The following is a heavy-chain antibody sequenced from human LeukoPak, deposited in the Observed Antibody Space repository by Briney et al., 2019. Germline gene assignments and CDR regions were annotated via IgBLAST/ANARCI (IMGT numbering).Heavy chain of an antibody. V-gene: IGHV4-34*01. J-gene: IGHJ5*02. D-gene: IGHD6-13*01. CDR1: GGSFSGYY. CDR2: INHSGST. Sequence: PSETLSLTCAVYGGSFSGYYWSWIRQPPGKGLEWIGEINHSGSTNYNPSLKSRVTISVDTSKNQFSLKLSSVTAADTAVYYCAGHSSSWLSDRDWFDPWGQGTLVTVSS. CDR3: AGHSSSWLSDRDWFDP.